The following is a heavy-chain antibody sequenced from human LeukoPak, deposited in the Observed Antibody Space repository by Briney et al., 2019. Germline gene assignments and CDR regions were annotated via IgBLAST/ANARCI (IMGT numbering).Heavy chain of an antibody. D-gene: IGHD5-12*01. CDR1: GFTFSSHS. Sequence: PGGSLRLSCAASGFTFSSHSMNWVRQAPGKGLEWVSSISSSYIYYADSLKGRFTISRDNAKNSLYLQMNSLRAEDTAVYYCARDRVGVSAYDSLFDYWGQGTLATVSS. V-gene: IGHV3-21*01. CDR2: ISSSYI. J-gene: IGHJ4*02. CDR3: ARDRVGVSAYDSLFDY.